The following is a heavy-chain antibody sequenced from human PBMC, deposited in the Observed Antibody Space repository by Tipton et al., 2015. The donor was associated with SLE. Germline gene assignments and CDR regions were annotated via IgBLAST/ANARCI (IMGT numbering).Heavy chain of an antibody. CDR1: GGSFNDYY. J-gene: IGHJ4*02. Sequence: TLSLTCAVYGGSFNDYYASWLRQSPGKGLEWIGDISQRGITNYNPSLKSRVTISLDTSKTQFSLKLTSVTAADTAVYYCARFKDGSYCCDYWSQGALVPVSS. CDR3: ARFKDGSYCCDY. V-gene: IGHV4-34*01. CDR2: ISQRGIT.